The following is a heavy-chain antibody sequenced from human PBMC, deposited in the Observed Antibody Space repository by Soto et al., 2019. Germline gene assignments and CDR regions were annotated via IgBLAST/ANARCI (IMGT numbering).Heavy chain of an antibody. V-gene: IGHV3-66*01. J-gene: IGHJ6*04. CDR3: ARDVGV. CDR2: IYSGGST. Sequence: EVQLLESGGGSVQPGGSLRLSCAASGITVYNNYMSWVRQAPGKGLEWVSVIYSGGSTSYADSVKGRFTISRDGSKNTVYLQMNSLRAEDTAVYYCARDVGVWGRGTTVTVSS. CDR1: GITVYNNY.